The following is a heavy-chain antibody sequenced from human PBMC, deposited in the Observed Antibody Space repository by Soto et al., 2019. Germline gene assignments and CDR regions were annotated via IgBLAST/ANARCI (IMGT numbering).Heavy chain of an antibody. CDR2: ISAYNGNT. CDR1: GYTFTSYG. CDR3: AGASKSYYYGSGSYYNFPYYYYYMDV. Sequence: QVQLVQSVAEVKKPGASVKVSCKASGYTFTSYGISWVRQAPGQGLEWMGWISAYNGNTNYAQKLQGRVTMTTDTSTRTAYMELRSLRSDDTAVYYCAGASKSYYYGSGSYYNFPYYYYYMDVWGKGTTVTVSS. D-gene: IGHD3-10*01. J-gene: IGHJ6*03. V-gene: IGHV1-18*01.